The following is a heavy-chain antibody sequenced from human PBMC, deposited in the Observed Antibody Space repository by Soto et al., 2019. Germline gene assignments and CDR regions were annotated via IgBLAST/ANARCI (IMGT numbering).Heavy chain of an antibody. J-gene: IGHJ4*02. CDR2: IIPIFGTA. CDR3: ARAGAGTSGYDPTPFDY. V-gene: IGHV1-69*01. D-gene: IGHD5-12*01. CDR1: GGTFSSYA. Sequence: QVQLVQSGAEVKKPGSSVKVSCKASGGTFSSYAISWVRQAPGQGLEWMGGIIPIFGTANYAQKFQGRVTITADESTSTAYMELSSLRSEDTAMYYCARAGAGTSGYDPTPFDYWGQGTLVTVSS.